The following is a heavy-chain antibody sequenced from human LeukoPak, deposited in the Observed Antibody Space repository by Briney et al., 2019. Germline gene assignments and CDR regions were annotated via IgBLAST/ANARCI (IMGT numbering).Heavy chain of an antibody. CDR2: IYYSGST. CDR3: ARAREAYYYDSSGYYYLSYFDY. Sequence: AETLSLTCTVSGGSISSYYWSWIRQPPGKGLEWIGYIYYSGSTNYNPSLKSRVNISVDTSKNQFSLKLSSVTAADTAVYYCARAREAYYYDSSGYYYLSYFDYWGQGTLVTVSS. CDR1: GGSISSYY. V-gene: IGHV4-59*01. D-gene: IGHD3-22*01. J-gene: IGHJ4*02.